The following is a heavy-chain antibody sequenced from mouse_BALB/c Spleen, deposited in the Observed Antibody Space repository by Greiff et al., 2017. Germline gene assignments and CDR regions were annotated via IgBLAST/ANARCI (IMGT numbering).Heavy chain of an antibody. CDR3: TRRPTVAYYFDY. CDR2: IDPETGGT. D-gene: IGHD1-1*01. Sequence: VQLQQSGAELVRPGASVTLSCKASGYTFTDYEMHWVKQTPVHGLEWIGAIDPETGGTAYNQKFKGKATLTADKSSSTAYMELRSLTSEDSAVYYCTRRPTVAYYFDYWGQGTTLTVSS. J-gene: IGHJ2*01. CDR1: GYTFTDYE. V-gene: IGHV1-15*01.